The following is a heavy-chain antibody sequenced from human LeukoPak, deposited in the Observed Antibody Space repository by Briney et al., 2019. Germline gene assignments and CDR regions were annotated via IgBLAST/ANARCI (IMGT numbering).Heavy chain of an antibody. J-gene: IGHJ4*02. Sequence: GGSLRLSCGASGFTFSSYAMHWVRQAPGKGLEWVAVISYDGSNKYYADSVKGRFTISRDNSKNTLYLQMNSLRAEDTAVYYCARGYDSSGYYYFDYWGQGTLVTVSS. CDR1: GFTFSSYA. V-gene: IGHV3-30*04. D-gene: IGHD3-22*01. CDR3: ARGYDSSGYYYFDY. CDR2: ISYDGSNK.